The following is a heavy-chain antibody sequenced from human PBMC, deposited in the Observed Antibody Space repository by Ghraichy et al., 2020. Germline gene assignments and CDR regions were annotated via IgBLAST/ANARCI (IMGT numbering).Heavy chain of an antibody. V-gene: IGHV3-7*01. Sequence: GGSLRLSCAPSGFTFSNYWMSWVRQAPGKGLEWVGHIKEDGSVKNYVDSVKGRFSISRDNAKNSVDLRMNSLTVEDTAVYYCARAGTMAPETLDYWGQGTLVTVSS. D-gene: IGHD3-10*01. CDR1: GFTFSNYW. CDR3: ARAGTMAPETLDY. J-gene: IGHJ4*02. CDR2: IKEDGSVK.